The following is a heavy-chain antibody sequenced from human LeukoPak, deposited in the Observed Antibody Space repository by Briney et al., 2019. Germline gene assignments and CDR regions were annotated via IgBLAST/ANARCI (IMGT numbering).Heavy chain of an antibody. CDR1: GGTISSYY. V-gene: IGHV4-59*08. CDR2: IYYSGST. CDR3: ARGEWDLLFDY. Sequence: SETLTLTCTVSGGTISSYYWSWIRQPPGKGLEWIGYIYYSGSTNYNPSLKSRVTISVDTSKNQFSLKLSSVTAADTAVYYCARGEWDLLFDYWGQGTLVTVSS. J-gene: IGHJ4*02. D-gene: IGHD1-26*01.